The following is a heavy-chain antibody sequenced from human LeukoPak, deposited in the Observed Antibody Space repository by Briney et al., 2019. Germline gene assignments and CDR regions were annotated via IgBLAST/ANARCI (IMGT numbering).Heavy chain of an antibody. Sequence: GASVKVSCKTSGYTFSNFGISWVRQAPGQGLEWMGWISGNNDNPNYGQKFQGRFTVTADSSTSTPYMELRNLRSDDTAVYYCARDGTSTDDYWGQGTLVTVSS. CDR3: ARDGTSTDDY. CDR2: ISGNNDNP. J-gene: IGHJ4*02. D-gene: IGHD2-2*01. CDR1: GYTFSNFG. V-gene: IGHV1-18*01.